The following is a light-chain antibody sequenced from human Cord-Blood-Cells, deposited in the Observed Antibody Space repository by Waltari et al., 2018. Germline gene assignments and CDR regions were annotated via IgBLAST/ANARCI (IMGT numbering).Light chain of an antibody. J-gene: IGLJ1*01. CDR1: SSDVGSYNL. CDR3: CSYAGSSTYV. CDR2: EGS. Sequence: QSALTQPASVSGSPGQSITISCTGTSSDVGSYNLVSWYQQHPGKAPNLMIYEGSKRPSGVYNRFSGAKSGNTASLTISGLQAEDEADYYGCSYAGSSTYVFGTGTKVTVL. V-gene: IGLV2-23*01.